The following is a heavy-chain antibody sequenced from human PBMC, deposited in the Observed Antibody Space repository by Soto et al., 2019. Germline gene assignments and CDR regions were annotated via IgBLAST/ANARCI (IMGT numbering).Heavy chain of an antibody. J-gene: IGHJ4*02. D-gene: IGHD1-7*01. CDR1: GYAFINYA. Sequence: QVQMVQSGAEVKKPGTSVKVSCKASGYAFINYAVTWVRQAPGEGLARMGWISPSDDNSYSAQKFQDRVTMSTETSSITAYMELRRLTSDDPAVYYCSREGGNTGTSDYWGQGTLVTVSS. V-gene: IGHV1-18*01. CDR2: ISPSDDNS. CDR3: SREGGNTGTSDY.